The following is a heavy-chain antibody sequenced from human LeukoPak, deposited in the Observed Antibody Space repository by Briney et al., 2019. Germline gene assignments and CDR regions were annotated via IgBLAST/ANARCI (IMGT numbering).Heavy chain of an antibody. J-gene: IGHJ3*02. V-gene: IGHV3-21*01. CDR3: ARDPTSSWETAFDI. CDR2: INSSSSYI. D-gene: IGHD1-26*01. Sequence: GGSLRRSCAASGFTFNSYNLDWVRQGPGQGLEWVSSINSSSSYIYYADSVKVRFTISRANAKNSLYLQMLSLRAEDTAVYYCARDPTSSWETAFDIWAQGTMVTVSS. CDR1: GFTFNSYN.